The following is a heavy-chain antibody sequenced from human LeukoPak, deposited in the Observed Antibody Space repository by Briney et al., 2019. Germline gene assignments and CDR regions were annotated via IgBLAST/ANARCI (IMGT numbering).Heavy chain of an antibody. CDR1: GGSISSSSYY. Sequence: PSETLSLTCTVSGGSISSSSYYWDWIRQPPEKGLEWIGSISYSGSTYYNPSLKSRVTISVETSKNQFSLKLYSVTAADTAVYYCATQGVGAFDIWGQGTLVTVSS. CDR2: ISYSGST. D-gene: IGHD3-16*01. J-gene: IGHJ3*02. V-gene: IGHV4-39*01. CDR3: ATQGVGAFDI.